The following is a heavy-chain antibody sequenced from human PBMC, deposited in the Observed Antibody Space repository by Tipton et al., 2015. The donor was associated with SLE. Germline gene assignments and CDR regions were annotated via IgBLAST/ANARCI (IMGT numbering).Heavy chain of an antibody. CDR2: IYYSGST. CDR1: GGSISSGGYY. Sequence: TLSLTCTVSGGSISSGGYYWSWIRQHPGKGLEWIGYIYYSGSTYYNPSLKSRVTISVDTSKNQFSLRLSSLTAADTAVYYCAREDLDAFDIWGQGTMVTVSS. CDR3: AREDLDAFDI. J-gene: IGHJ3*02. V-gene: IGHV4-31*03.